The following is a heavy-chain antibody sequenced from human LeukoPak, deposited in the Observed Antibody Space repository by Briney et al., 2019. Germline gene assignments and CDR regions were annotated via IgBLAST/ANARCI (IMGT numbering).Heavy chain of an antibody. D-gene: IGHD1-26*01. V-gene: IGHV4-34*01. J-gene: IGHJ5*02. Sequence: PSETLSLTCAVYIDSLSNYHWNWIRQTPAKGMEWIGEVNESGGTNIRPSLRSRVILSVDTSKNQFSLKLISVTVADTAIYYCARGQGATVPQVGKNWFDPWGQGTRVTVSS. CDR1: IDSLSNYH. CDR3: ARGQGATVPQVGKNWFDP. CDR2: VNESGGT.